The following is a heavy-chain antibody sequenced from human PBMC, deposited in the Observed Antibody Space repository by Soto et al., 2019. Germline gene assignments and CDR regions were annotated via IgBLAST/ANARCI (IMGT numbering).Heavy chain of an antibody. J-gene: IGHJ4*02. D-gene: IGHD3-22*01. V-gene: IGHV4-59*13. CDR1: GGSISSYY. Sequence: ASETLSLTCTVSGGSISSYYWSWIRQPPGKGLEWIGYIYYSGSTNYNPSLKSRVTISVDTSKNQFSLKLSSVTAADTAVYYCARAVYPEYYYDSSGYYFDYWGQGTLVTVSS. CDR3: ARAVYPEYYYDSSGYYFDY. CDR2: IYYSGST.